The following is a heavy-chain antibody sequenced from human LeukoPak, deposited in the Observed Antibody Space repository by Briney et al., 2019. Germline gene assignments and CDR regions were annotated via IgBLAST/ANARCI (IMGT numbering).Heavy chain of an antibody. CDR3: AKGEGGYCSSTSCSTYFDY. D-gene: IGHD2-2*01. CDR1: GFTFSTFA. J-gene: IGHJ4*02. Sequence: PGGSLRLSCAASGFTFSTFAMNWVRQAPGKGLKWVSAISGGGESIYYADSVKGRFTTSRDNSKNTLYLQMNSLRAEDTAVYYCAKGEGGYCSSTSCSTYFDYWGQGALVTVSS. V-gene: IGHV3-23*01. CDR2: ISGGGESI.